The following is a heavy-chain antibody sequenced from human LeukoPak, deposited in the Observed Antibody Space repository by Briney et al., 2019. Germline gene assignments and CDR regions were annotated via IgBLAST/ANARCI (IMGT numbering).Heavy chain of an antibody. D-gene: IGHD2/OR15-2a*01. V-gene: IGHV3-7*01. J-gene: IGHJ4*02. CDR2: INPDGNDK. Sequence: QASETLSLTCTVSGGSISSSSYYWGWIRQPPGKGLEWVANINPDGNDKQYVDSMKGRFTISRDNAKNSLYLQMNSLRAEDTAVYYCIPANRGPSPLSDYWGQGTLVTVSS. CDR1: GGSISSSSYY. CDR3: IPANRGPSPLSDY.